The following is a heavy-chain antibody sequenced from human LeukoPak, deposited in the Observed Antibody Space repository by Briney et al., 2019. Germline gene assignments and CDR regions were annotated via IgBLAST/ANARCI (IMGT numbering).Heavy chain of an antibody. CDR3: ARDRYCTTTRCSDY. V-gene: IGHV3-74*03. CDR1: GFTFSSYW. CDR2: INTDGSST. D-gene: IGHD2-2*01. Sequence: GGSLRLSCAASGFTFSSYWMHWVRQAPGKGQVWVSRINTDGSSTTYADSVKGRFTISRDNAKNTLYLEMNSLRAEDTAVYYCARDRYCTTTRCSDYWGQGTLVTVSS. J-gene: IGHJ4*02.